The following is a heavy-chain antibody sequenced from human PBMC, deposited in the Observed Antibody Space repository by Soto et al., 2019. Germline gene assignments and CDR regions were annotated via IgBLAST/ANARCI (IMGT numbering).Heavy chain of an antibody. J-gene: IGHJ5*02. CDR3: ARGSVALKSSLKTMVRGVNWFDP. CDR1: GYTFTGYY. D-gene: IGHD3-10*01. CDR2: INPNSGGT. Sequence: ASVKVSCKASGYTFTGYYMHWVRQAPGQGLEWMGWINPNSGGTNYAQKFQGRVTMTRDTSISTAYMELSRLRSDDTAVYYCARGSVALKSSLKTMVRGVNWFDPWGQGTLVTVSS. V-gene: IGHV1-2*02.